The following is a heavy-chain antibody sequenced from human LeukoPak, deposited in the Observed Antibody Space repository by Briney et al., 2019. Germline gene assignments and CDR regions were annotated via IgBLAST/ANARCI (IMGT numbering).Heavy chain of an antibody. CDR1: GFTFHHYA. V-gene: IGHV3-9*01. J-gene: IGHJ4*02. Sequence: PGRSLRLSCAASGFTFHHYAIHWVRQVPGKGLEWVSGISWNSASIGYAGSVKGRFTISRDNAKNSVYLQMNSLRAEDTAFYYCAKDKAPLYSGYDWDLDFWGQGTLVTVSS. D-gene: IGHD5-12*01. CDR3: AKDKAPLYSGYDWDLDF. CDR2: ISWNSASI.